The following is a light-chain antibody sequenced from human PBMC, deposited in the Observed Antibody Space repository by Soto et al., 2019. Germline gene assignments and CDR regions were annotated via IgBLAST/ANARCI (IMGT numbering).Light chain of an antibody. CDR2: GAS. Sequence: EIVQTQSPSTLSLSPGGRASLPCRASHTISTNLAWYQQKPGQAPRLLIYGASTRATGIPARFSGSGSETEFTLTISSLQSEDFAVYYCHQYNNWPPITFGQGTRLEIK. CDR1: HTISTN. CDR3: HQYNNWPPIT. V-gene: IGKV3-15*01. J-gene: IGKJ5*01.